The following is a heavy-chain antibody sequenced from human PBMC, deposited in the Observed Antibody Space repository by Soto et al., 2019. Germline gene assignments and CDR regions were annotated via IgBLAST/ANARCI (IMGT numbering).Heavy chain of an antibody. CDR1: GFSFSTYS. CDR2: ISSRGGTI. V-gene: IGHV3-48*02. D-gene: IGHD3-10*01. Sequence: GGSLRLSCAASGFSFSTYSMNWLRQAPGRGLEWVSYISSRGGTIDYAESVRGRFTISRDNARNSLYLQMNNLRDEDTAVYYCARDLGYGSGKYCRYFDSWGQGTPVTVSS. CDR3: ARDLGYGSGKYCRYFDS. J-gene: IGHJ4*02.